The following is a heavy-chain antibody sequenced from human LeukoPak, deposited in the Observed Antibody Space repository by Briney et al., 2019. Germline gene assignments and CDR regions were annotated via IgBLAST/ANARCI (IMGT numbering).Heavy chain of an antibody. CDR2: ISYDGSNK. CDR1: GFTFSSYA. V-gene: IGHV3-30-3*01. J-gene: IGHJ4*02. Sequence: GRSLRLSCAASGFTFSSYAMHWVRQAPGKGLEWVAVISYDGSNKYYADSVKGRFTISRDNSKNTLYLQMNSLRAEDTAVYYCARPYDSSGYYSLIIGYWGQGTLVTVSS. D-gene: IGHD3-22*01. CDR3: ARPYDSSGYYSLIIGY.